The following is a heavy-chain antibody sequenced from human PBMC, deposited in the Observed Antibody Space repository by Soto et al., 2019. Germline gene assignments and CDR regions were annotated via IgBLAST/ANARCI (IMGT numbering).Heavy chain of an antibody. D-gene: IGHD3-3*01. V-gene: IGHV1-2*02. J-gene: IGHJ3*02. CDR1: GYPVTAYY. Sequence: QLHLVQSGAVVKKPGASVTVSCSASGYPVTAYYMHWVRQAPGRGLEWMGGINPATGAAKYTQTCRGRLPIPRDRSAITSFLELSALESEDPPVFSFPGGGGVGVAGSAAFDMWGQGTLVTVSS. CDR3: PGGGGVGVAGSAAFDM. CDR2: INPATGAA.